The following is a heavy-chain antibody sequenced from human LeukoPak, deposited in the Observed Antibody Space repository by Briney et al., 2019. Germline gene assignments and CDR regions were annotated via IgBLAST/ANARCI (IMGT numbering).Heavy chain of an antibody. CDR2: IYTSGST. CDR3: ARDSSGYYYGRYFDY. V-gene: IGHV4-4*07. J-gene: IGHJ4*02. Sequence: SETLSLTCTVSGGSISSYYWSWIRQPAGKGLEWIGRIYTSGSTNYNPSLKSRVTMSVDTSKNQFPLKLSSVTAADTAVYYCARDSSGYYYGRYFDYWGQGTLVTVSS. D-gene: IGHD3-22*01. CDR1: GGSISSYY.